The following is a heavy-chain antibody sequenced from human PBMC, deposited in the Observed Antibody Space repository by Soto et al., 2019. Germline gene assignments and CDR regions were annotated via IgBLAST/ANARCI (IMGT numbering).Heavy chain of an antibody. D-gene: IGHD3-10*01. CDR3: ARRTPGGSKTYYTPWFDP. Sequence: PSETLSLTCAVYGGSFSGYSWTWIRQPPGRGLEWIGEINHSITTNHNPSLKSRVTLSVDTSKNQFSLKLSSVTAAGTAVYYCARRTPGGSKTYYTPWFDPWGRGTLVTVSS. V-gene: IGHV4-34*01. J-gene: IGHJ5*02. CDR2: INHSITT. CDR1: GGSFSGYS.